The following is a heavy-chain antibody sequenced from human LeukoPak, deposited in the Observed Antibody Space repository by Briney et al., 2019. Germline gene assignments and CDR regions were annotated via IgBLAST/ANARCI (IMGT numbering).Heavy chain of an antibody. CDR2: ISSNGGST. D-gene: IGHD6-19*01. V-gene: IGHV3-64*01. J-gene: IGHJ4*02. CDR3: ARDQGAVAYIDY. Sequence: PGGSLRLSCAASGFTFSSYAMHWVRQAPGEGLEYVSAISSNGGSTYYANSVKGRFTISRDNSKNTLYLQMGSLRAEDMAVCYCARDQGAVAYIDYWGQGTLVTVSS. CDR1: GFTFSSYA.